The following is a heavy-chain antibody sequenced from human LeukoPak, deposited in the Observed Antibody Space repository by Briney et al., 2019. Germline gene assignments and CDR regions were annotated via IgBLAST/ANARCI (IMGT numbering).Heavy chain of an antibody. D-gene: IGHD3-22*01. CDR2: IYYGGST. J-gene: IGHJ4*02. CDR3: APPDSSGYYSLY. CDR1: GGSISSSSYY. V-gene: IGHV4-39*01. Sequence: SETLSLTCTVSGGSISSSSYYWGWIRHPPGKGLEGIGSIYYGGSTYDNPSLKSRVTISVDTSKNQFSLKLSSVTAADTAVYYCAPPDSSGYYSLYWGQGTLVTVSS.